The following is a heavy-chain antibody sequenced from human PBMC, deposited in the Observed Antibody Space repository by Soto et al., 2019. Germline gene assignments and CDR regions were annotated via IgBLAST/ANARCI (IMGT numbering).Heavy chain of an antibody. CDR1: GGSISSYY. CDR2: IYYSGST. J-gene: IGHJ4*02. Sequence: SETLSLTCTVSGGSISSYYWSWIRQPPGKGLEWIGYIYYSGSTNYNPSLKSRVTISVDTSKNQFSLKLSSVTAADTAVYYCAGSYYYGSGSYYPFDYWGQGTLVTVS. CDR3: AGSYYYGSGSYYPFDY. V-gene: IGHV4-59*01. D-gene: IGHD3-10*01.